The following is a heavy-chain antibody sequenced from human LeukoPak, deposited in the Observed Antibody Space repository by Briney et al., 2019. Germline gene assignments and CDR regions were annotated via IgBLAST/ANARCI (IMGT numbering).Heavy chain of an antibody. CDR3: ARREGNHWYYFGY. V-gene: IGHV5-51*01. CDR1: GYSFTSYW. D-gene: IGHD3-16*01. CDR2: IYPGDSNT. Sequence: GESLKISCQGSGYSFTSYWISWVRQMPGKGLEWMGIIYPGDSNTKYSPSFQGQVTISADESISTAYLQWSSLKASDTAIYYCARREGNHWYYFGYWGQGTLVTVSS. J-gene: IGHJ4*02.